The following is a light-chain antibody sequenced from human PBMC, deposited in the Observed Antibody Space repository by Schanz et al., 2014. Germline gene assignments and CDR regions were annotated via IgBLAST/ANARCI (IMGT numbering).Light chain of an antibody. Sequence: QSALTQPPSASGSPGQSVTISCTGTSSDVGGYNFVSWYQQHPGKAPKLMIYEVTKRPSGVPDRFSGSKSGNTASLTVSGLQVEDEADYYCQSYDSSLSALFGGGTKLTVL. J-gene: IGLJ2*01. V-gene: IGLV2-8*01. CDR3: QSYDSSLSAL. CDR1: SSDVGGYNF. CDR2: EVT.